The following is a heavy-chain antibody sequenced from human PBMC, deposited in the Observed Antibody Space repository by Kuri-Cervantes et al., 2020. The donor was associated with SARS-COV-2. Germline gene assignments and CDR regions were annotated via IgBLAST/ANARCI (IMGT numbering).Heavy chain of an antibody. CDR2: ISYDGSNK. J-gene: IGHJ6*03. Sequence: GESLKISCAASGFTFSSYAMHWVRQAPGKGLEWVAVISYDGSNKYYADSVKGRFTISRDNAKNSLYLQMNSLRAEDTAVYYCARDLQVRGVTHRNYYYYYMDVWGKGTTVTVSS. CDR1: GFTFSSYA. CDR3: ARDLQVRGVTHRNYYYYYMDV. D-gene: IGHD3-10*01. V-gene: IGHV3-30-3*01.